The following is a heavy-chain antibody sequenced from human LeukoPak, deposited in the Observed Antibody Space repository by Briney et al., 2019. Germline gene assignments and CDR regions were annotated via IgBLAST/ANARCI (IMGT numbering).Heavy chain of an antibody. J-gene: IGHJ4*02. V-gene: IGHV3-21*01. D-gene: IGHD3-9*01. CDR2: IDYDSSHI. CDR1: RFTFSTSA. Sequence: GGSLRLSCAASRFTFSTSAMNWVHQVPGKGLEWVSSIDYDSSHIYYAASVRGRFTISRDNARDSVYLQMDSLRVEDTAVYYCTRDPLRYLRVGHYDYCGQGTLVAVSS. CDR3: TRDPLRYLRVGHYDY.